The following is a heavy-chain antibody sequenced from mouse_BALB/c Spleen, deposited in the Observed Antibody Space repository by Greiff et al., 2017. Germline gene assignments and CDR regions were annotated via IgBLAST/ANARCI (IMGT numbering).Heavy chain of an antibody. D-gene: IGHD1-2*01. V-gene: IGHV1-80*01. CDR3: ASHYYGYDGY. CDR2: IYPGDGDT. CDR1: GYAFSSYW. Sequence: QVQLQQSGAELVRPGSSVKISCKASGYAFSSYWMNWVKQRPGQGLEWIGQIYPGDGDTNYNGKFKGKATLTADKSSSTAYMQLSSLTSEDSAVYFCASHYYGYDGYWGQGTTLTVSS. J-gene: IGHJ2*01.